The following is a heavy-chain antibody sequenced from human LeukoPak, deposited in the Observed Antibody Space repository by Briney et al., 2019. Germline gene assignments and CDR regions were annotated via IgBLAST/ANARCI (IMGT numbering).Heavy chain of an antibody. CDR3: ARQGRVDLFSHDIVVVPAARVGSQYYYGMDV. CDR1: GYSFTTYW. D-gene: IGHD2-2*01. CDR2: IYPGDSDT. Sequence: GESLKISCKGSGYSFTTYWIGWVRQMPGKGLEWMGIIYPGDSDTRYSPSFQGQVTISADKSISTAYLQWSSLKASDTAMYYCARQGRVDLFSHDIVVVPAARVGSQYYYGMDVWGQGTTVTVSS. J-gene: IGHJ6*02. V-gene: IGHV5-51*01.